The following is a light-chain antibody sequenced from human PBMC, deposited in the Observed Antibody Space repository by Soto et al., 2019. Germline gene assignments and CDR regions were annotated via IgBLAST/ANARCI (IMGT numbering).Light chain of an antibody. J-gene: IGKJ3*01. CDR2: AAS. V-gene: IGKV1-17*01. Sequence: IQMTQSPSSLSASVGDRVTITCRASQDIRNDLGWYQQKPGKAPKLLIYAASTLQSGVPSRFSGSGSGTDFTLTISCLQSEDFATYYCQQYYSYPLTFGPGTKVDIK. CDR1: QDIRND. CDR3: QQYYSYPLT.